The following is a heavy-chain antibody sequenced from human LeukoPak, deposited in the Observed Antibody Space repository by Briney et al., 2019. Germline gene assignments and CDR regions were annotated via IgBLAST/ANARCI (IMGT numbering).Heavy chain of an antibody. CDR2: IYYRGTT. J-gene: IGHJ4*02. CDR3: ARGQRRLQDY. Sequence: PSETLSLTCTVSGDSIDSYYWSWIRQPPGKGLEWIGYIYYRGTTSYNPFLKSRVTISVDTSKNQFSLKLNSVTAADTAVYYCARGQRRLQDYWGQGTLVTVSS. CDR1: GDSIDSYY. V-gene: IGHV4-59*12.